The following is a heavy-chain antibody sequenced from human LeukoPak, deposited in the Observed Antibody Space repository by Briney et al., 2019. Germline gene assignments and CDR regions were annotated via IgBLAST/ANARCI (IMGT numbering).Heavy chain of an antibody. J-gene: IGHJ4*02. V-gene: IGHV3-48*02. CDR1: GFTFSSYS. D-gene: IGHD6-19*01. CDR2: ISSSSSTI. Sequence: GGSLRLSCAASGFTFSSYSMNWVRQAPGKGLEWVSYISSSSSTIYYADSVKGGFTISRDNAKNSLYLQMNSLRDEDTAVYYCARDDQWLVRTYYDYWGQGTLVTVSS. CDR3: ARDDQWLVRTYYDY.